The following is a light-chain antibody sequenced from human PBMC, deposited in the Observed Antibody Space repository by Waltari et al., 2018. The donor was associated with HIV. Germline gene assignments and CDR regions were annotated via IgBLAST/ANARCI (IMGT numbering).Light chain of an antibody. Sequence: EIVLTQSPATLSLSPGQRATLSFSASHRVSSYLTCYHQKTGQAPRLLIYDAFNRATGSPARFSGSGSATDFILPISSLEPEDFAVYYCQQRSNWPAITFGPGTKVDIK. V-gene: IGKV3-11*01. J-gene: IGKJ3*01. CDR3: QQRSNWPAIT. CDR2: DAF. CDR1: HRVSSY.